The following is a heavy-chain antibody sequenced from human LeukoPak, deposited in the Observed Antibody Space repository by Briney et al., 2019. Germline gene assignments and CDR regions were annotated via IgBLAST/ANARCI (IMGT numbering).Heavy chain of an antibody. CDR1: GGSINNYY. CDR3: ARHSSLTGWPFDH. Sequence: SETLSLTCTVSGGSINNYYWSWLRQPPGKGLEWIGYIYYSGSTNYNPSLKSRVTLSADTSMNQFSLKLSSVSAADTAVCYCARHSSLTGWPFDHWGQGTLVTVSS. J-gene: IGHJ4*02. D-gene: IGHD1-1*01. V-gene: IGHV4-59*08. CDR2: IYYSGST.